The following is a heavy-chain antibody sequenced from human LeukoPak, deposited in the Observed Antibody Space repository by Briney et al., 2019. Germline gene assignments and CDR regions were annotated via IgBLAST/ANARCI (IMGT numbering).Heavy chain of an antibody. Sequence: ASVKVCCKASGYTFTAYHVHWLRQAPGQGLEWMGWVNAYSGGTNYAEKFRDRVTMTRNTSINTAYMELARLTSDDTAVYYCAREVAEEASDGVYYLYYMDVWGRGTTVTVSS. J-gene: IGHJ6*03. CDR3: AREVAEEASDGVYYLYYMDV. CDR1: GYTFTAYH. CDR2: VNAYSGGT. V-gene: IGHV1-2*02. D-gene: IGHD2/OR15-2a*01.